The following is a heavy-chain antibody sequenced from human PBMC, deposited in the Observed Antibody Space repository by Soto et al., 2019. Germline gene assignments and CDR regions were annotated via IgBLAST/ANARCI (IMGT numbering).Heavy chain of an antibody. D-gene: IGHD2-21*01. CDR1: GYTFSGYS. CDR2: ISGYNGNT. Sequence: QVVLEQSGGEVKKPGASVKVSCKASGYTFSGYSITWVRQAPGQGLEWMGRISGYNGNTNYARTLRGRLTLTTDTSTSTAYMKVRSLSSVDTAVYYCARAVFCGGAPACPDLDVWGQGTTVTVSS. CDR3: ARAVFCGGAPACPDLDV. J-gene: IGHJ6*02. V-gene: IGHV1-18*04.